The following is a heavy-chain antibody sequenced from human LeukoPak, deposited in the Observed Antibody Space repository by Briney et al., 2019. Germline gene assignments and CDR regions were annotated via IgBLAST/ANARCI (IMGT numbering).Heavy chain of an antibody. J-gene: IGHJ3*02. D-gene: IGHD5-24*01. CDR3: ATISAQTFDI. CDR2: IKPDGSDK. V-gene: IGHV3-7*01. CDR1: GFSFRSHW. Sequence: GGSLRLSCVGSGFSFRSHWVNWVRQSPGKGLEWVANIKPDGSDKYYVDPARGRFTVSRDNAKNSAFLQMNSLRAEDTAIYYCATISAQTFDIWGQGTLVSVSS.